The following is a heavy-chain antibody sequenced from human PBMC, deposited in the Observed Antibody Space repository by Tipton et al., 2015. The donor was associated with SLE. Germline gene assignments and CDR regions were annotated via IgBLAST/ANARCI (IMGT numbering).Heavy chain of an antibody. V-gene: IGHV3-7*03. J-gene: IGHJ4*02. Sequence: SLRLSCAASGFTFSSYWMSWVRQAPGKGLEWVANIKEDGSERYYVDSVKGRFTISRDNAKNSLYLQMNSLRAEDTAVYYCAKGGSYYDYWGQGTLVTVSS. CDR3: AKGGSYYDY. CDR1: GFTFSSYW. CDR2: IKEDGSER. D-gene: IGHD3-16*01.